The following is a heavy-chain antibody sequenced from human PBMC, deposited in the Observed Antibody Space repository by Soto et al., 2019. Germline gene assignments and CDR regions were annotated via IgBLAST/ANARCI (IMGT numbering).Heavy chain of an antibody. CDR2: INYSGST. J-gene: IGHJ5*02. V-gene: IGHV4-39*01. Sequence: PSESLSLTCPVSGCSISSSGYFWGWIRQPPGRGLEWIGSINYSGSTYYNPSLKSRVTLSVDTSKNQFSLNVSSVTASDTALYYCSRRAPEGFDPWGQGTLVTVSS. CDR1: GCSISSSGYF. CDR3: SRRAPEGFDP.